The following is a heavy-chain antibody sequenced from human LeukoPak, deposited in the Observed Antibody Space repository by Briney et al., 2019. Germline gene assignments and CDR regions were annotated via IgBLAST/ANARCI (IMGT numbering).Heavy chain of an antibody. CDR2: ISGSGGST. CDR1: GFTFSSYA. CDR3: ANRQHDFWSGYYNRY. D-gene: IGHD3-3*01. J-gene: IGHJ4*02. V-gene: IGHV3-23*01. Sequence: GGSLRLSCAASGFTFSSYAMSWVRQAPGKGLEWVSAISGSGGSTYYADSVKGRFTISRDNSKNTLYLQMNSLRAEDTAVYYCANRQHDFWSGYYNRYWGQGTLVTVSS.